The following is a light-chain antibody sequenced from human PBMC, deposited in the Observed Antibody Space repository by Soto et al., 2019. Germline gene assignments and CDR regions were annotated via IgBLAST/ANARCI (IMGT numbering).Light chain of an antibody. V-gene: IGKV1-5*03. Sequence: DIQMTQSPSTLAASVGDRVIINFRASQSISSWLAWYQQKTGKPPKILIYKASSLESGVPSRFSGSGSGTEFTLTISRLQPDDFSTYYCQQYNTYWKMFGQGTKVDIK. CDR2: KAS. J-gene: IGKJ1*01. CDR1: QSISSW. CDR3: QQYNTYWKM.